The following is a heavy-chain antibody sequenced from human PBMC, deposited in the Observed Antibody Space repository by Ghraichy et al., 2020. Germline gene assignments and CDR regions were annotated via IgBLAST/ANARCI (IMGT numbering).Heavy chain of an antibody. D-gene: IGHD2-21*01. CDR1: GGSISFGGNY. J-gene: IGHJ6*02. CDR3: ARDDRTFPNDKMDV. CDR2: IHYGGDA. V-gene: IGHV4-31*03. Sequence: SQTLSLTCSVSGGSISFGGNYWTWIRQYPGKGLEWIGYIHYGGDAYYNPRLKSRAAMSIDTSKSQFSLDLSSVTAADTAVYYCARDDRTFPNDKMDVWGQGTTVIVSS.